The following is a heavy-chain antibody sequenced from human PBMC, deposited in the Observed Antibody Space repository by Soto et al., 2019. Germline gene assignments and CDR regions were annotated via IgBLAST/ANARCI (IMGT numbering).Heavy chain of an antibody. J-gene: IGHJ4*02. CDR1: GYTFTSYD. D-gene: IGHD3-22*01. Sequence: QVQLVQSGAEVKKPGASVKVSCKAFGYTFTSYDINWVRQATGQGLEWMGWMNPNSGNTGYAQKFRGRVTMTRNTSISTAYMELSSLRSEDTAVYYCAREKSSGNYNDYWGQGTLVTVSS. CDR2: MNPNSGNT. V-gene: IGHV1-8*01. CDR3: AREKSSGNYNDY.